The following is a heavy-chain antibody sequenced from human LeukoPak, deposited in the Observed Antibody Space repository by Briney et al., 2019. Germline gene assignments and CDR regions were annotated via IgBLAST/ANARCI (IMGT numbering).Heavy chain of an antibody. Sequence: SETLSLTCTVSGGSISSGGYSWSWIRQHPGKGLEWIGYIYYSGSTYYNPSLKSRVTISVDTSKDQFSLKLSSVTAADTAVYYCARGTYYYDSSGYWDWFDPWGQGTLVTVSS. CDR3: ARGTYYYDSSGYWDWFDP. D-gene: IGHD3-22*01. J-gene: IGHJ5*02. CDR2: IYYSGST. V-gene: IGHV4-31*03. CDR1: GGSISSGGYS.